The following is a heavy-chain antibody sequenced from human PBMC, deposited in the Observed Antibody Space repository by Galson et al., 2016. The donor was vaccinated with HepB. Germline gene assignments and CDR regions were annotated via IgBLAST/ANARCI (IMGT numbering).Heavy chain of an antibody. CDR2: IYYSGST. CDR1: GGSISSSSYY. V-gene: IGHV4-39*01. J-gene: IGHJ2*01. Sequence: ETLSLTCTVSGGSISSSSYYWGWIRQPPGKGLEWIGSIYYSGSTYYNPSLKGRVTISVDTSKNQFSLKPSSVTAADTAVYYCARHVGYYYSYWYFDLWGRGTLVTVSS. CDR3: ARHVGYYYSYWYFDL. D-gene: IGHD3-22*01.